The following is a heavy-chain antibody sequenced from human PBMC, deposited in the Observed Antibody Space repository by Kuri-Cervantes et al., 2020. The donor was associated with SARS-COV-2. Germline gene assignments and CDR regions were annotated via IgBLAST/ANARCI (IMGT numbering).Heavy chain of an antibody. V-gene: IGHV4-34*01. D-gene: IGHD7-27*01. CDR3: ARRREITGGIYYYYYMDV. CDR1: GGSFSGYY. CDR2: INHSGST. Sequence: ESLKISCAVYGGSFSGYYWSWIRQPPGKGLEWIGEINHSGSTNYNPSLKSRVTISVDTSKNQFSLKLSSVTAADTAVYYCARRREITGGIYYYYYMDVWGKGTTVTVSS. J-gene: IGHJ6*03.